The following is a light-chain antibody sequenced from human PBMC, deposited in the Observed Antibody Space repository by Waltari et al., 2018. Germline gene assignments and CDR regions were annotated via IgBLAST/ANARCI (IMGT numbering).Light chain of an antibody. CDR1: KLGDKY. CDR2: QAS. Sequence: SYELTQPPSVSVSPGQTASITCSGDKLGDKYACWYQQKPGQSPVLVILQASKRPSGIPERFSGSNSGNTATLTISGTQAMDEADYYCQAWDSSTLVFGGGTKLTVL. J-gene: IGLJ2*01. CDR3: QAWDSSTLV. V-gene: IGLV3-1*01.